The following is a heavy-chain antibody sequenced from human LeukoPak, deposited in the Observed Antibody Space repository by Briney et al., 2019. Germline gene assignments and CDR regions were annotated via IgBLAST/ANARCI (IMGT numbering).Heavy chain of an antibody. V-gene: IGHV3-23*01. CDR1: GFTFSSYA. D-gene: IGHD6-13*01. CDR2: ISGSGGST. CDR3: ARGIAAASVEIDY. J-gene: IGHJ4*02. Sequence: GGSLRLSCAASGFTFSSYAMSWVRQAPGKGLEWVSAISGSGGSTYYADSVKGRFTISRDNSKNTLYLQMNSLRAEDTAVYYCARGIAAASVEIDYWGQGTLVTVSS.